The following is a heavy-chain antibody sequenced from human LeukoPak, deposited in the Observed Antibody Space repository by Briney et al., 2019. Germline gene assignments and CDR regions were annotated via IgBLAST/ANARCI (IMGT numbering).Heavy chain of an antibody. CDR3: AREGRPGIAAAGLYYYYYMDV. J-gene: IGHJ6*03. V-gene: IGHV3-11*01. CDR1: GFTVSSNY. Sequence: GGSLRLSCAASGFTVSSNYMSWIRQAPGKGLEWVSYISSSCSTIYYADSVKGRFTISRDNAKNSLYLQMNSLRAEDTAVYYCAREGRPGIAAAGLYYYYYMDVWGKGTTVTISS. D-gene: IGHD6-13*01. CDR2: ISSSCSTI.